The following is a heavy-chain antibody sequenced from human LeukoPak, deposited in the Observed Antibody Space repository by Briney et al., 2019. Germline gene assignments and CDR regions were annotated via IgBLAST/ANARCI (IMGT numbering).Heavy chain of an antibody. Sequence: ASVKVSCKASGYTFTSYYMHWVRQAPGQGLGWMGIINPSGGSTSYAQRFQGRVTMTRDTSTSTVYMELSSLRSEDTAVYYCARSYMIIDPFDLWGQGTLLTVSS. D-gene: IGHD3-22*01. CDR1: GYTFTSYY. J-gene: IGHJ5*02. CDR3: ARSYMIIDPFDL. V-gene: IGHV1-46*01. CDR2: INPSGGST.